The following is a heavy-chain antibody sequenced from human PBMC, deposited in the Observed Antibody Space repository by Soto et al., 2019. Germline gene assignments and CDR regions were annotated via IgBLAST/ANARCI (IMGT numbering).Heavy chain of an antibody. V-gene: IGHV1-18*01. D-gene: IGHD6-19*01. CDR1: GYIFPSYG. CDR3: XRVGGNGWFADY. J-gene: IGHJ4*02. CDR2: ISAHDGST. Sequence: QVQLVQSGAEVKKPGASVKVSCKASGYIFPSYGVSWVRQAPGQGLEWVGWISAHDGSTNYAPKVQGRITMITETSTNIAYMELRXXXXDDTAVYYCXRVGGNGWFADYWGQGTLVTVSS.